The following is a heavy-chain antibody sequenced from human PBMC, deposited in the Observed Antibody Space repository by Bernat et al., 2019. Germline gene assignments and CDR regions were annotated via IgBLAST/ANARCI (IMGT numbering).Heavy chain of an antibody. CDR3: ARGTYGVGARSGYFRH. Sequence: QVQLVESGGGVVQPGRSLRLSCAASGFTFNRHGMHWVRQAPGKGLEWVALIWFDGSDKYYADSVKGRFTISRDNSKNTLYLQMNSLRAEDTAVYYCARGTYGVGARSGYFRHLGQCTPLTVSA. J-gene: IGHJ1*01. CDR2: IWFDGSDK. CDR1: GFTFNRHG. V-gene: IGHV3-33*01. D-gene: IGHD1-26*01.